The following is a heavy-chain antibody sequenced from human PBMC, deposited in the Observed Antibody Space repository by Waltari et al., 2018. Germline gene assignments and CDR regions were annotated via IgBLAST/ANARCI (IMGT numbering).Heavy chain of an antibody. CDR2: IYYSGST. V-gene: IGHV4-61*01. CDR3: ARVWGDCSGGSCHWAFDY. CDR1: GGSVSSGSYS. J-gene: IGHJ4*02. D-gene: IGHD2-15*01. Sequence: QVQLQESGPGLVKPSETLSLTCTVSGGSVSSGSYSWSWIRQPPGKGLEWIGYIYYSGSTNYNPSLKSRVTISVDTSKNQFSLKLSSVTAADTAVYYCARVWGDCSGGSCHWAFDYWGQGTLVTVSS.